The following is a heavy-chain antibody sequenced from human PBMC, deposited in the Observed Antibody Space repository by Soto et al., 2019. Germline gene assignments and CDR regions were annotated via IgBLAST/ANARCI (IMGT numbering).Heavy chain of an antibody. Sequence: EVQVLESGGGLVQPGGSLRLSCAASGFTFSVYAMSWVRQAPGKGLEWVSAISSNGGRTFYADSLRGRFTISRDNSKSALYLQMNNLRAEDTAIYYCVKYSELPYEAYLQQWGQGTLVTVSS. V-gene: IGHV3-23*01. D-gene: IGHD1-7*01. CDR2: ISSNGGRT. CDR3: VKYSELPYEAYLQQ. J-gene: IGHJ1*01. CDR1: GFTFSVYA.